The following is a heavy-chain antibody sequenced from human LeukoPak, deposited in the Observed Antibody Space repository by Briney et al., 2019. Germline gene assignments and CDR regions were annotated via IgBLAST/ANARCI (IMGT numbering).Heavy chain of an antibody. CDR1: RFTFSSYA. Sequence: GGSLRLSCAACRFTFSSYAMMWVGQAPGKGREGGSAISGSGSSTYYADSVKGLFTISRDNSKNTLYLKMNSLRAEDTDVYYCAKNVLLWVGESQAYFDYWGQGTLVTVSS. CDR2: ISGSGSST. D-gene: IGHD3-10*01. J-gene: IGHJ4*02. V-gene: IGHV3-23*01. CDR3: AKNVLLWVGESQAYFDY.